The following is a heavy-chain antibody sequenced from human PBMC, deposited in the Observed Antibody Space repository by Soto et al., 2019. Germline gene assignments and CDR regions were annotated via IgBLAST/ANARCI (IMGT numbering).Heavy chain of an antibody. J-gene: IGHJ6*03. CDR1: GYTFTSYD. Sequence: GASVKVSCKASGYTFTSYDINWVRQATGQGLEWMGWMNPNSGNTGYAQKFQGRVTMTRNTSISTAYMELSSLRSEDTAVYYCARVEYGITRVRGVMNYYYYMDVWGKGTTVTVAS. D-gene: IGHD3-10*01. CDR2: MNPNSGNT. CDR3: ARVEYGITRVRGVMNYYYYMDV. V-gene: IGHV1-8*01.